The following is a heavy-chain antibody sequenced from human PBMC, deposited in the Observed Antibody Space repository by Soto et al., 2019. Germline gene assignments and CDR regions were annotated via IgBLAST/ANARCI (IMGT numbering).Heavy chain of an antibody. J-gene: IGHJ5*02. CDR3: ARTNYYGSGSYRNWFDP. CDR2: IYTSGST. CDR1: GGSISSYY. D-gene: IGHD3-10*01. V-gene: IGHV4-4*07. Sequence: SETLSLTCTVSGGSISSYYWGWIRQPAGKGLEWIGRIYTSGSTNYNPSLKSRVTMSVDTSKNQFSLKLSSVTAADTAVYYCARTNYYGSGSYRNWFDPWGQGTLVTVSS.